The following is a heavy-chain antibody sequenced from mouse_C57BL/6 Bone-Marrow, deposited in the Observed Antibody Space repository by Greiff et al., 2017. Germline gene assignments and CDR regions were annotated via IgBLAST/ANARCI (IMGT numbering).Heavy chain of an antibody. CDR3: TPITTVVATDY. CDR2: IDPENGDT. D-gene: IGHD1-1*01. J-gene: IGHJ2*01. CDR1: GFNIKDDY. Sequence: EVQLQQSGAELVRPGASVKLSCTASGFNIKDDYMHWVKQRPEQGLEWIGWIDPENGDTEYASKFQGKATITADTSSNTAYLQLSSLTSEDTAVYYCTPITTVVATDYWGQGTTLTVSP. V-gene: IGHV14-4*01.